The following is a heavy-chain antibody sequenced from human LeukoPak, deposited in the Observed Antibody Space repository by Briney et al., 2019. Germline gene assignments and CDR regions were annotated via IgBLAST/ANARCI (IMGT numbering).Heavy chain of an antibody. CDR2: IYYSGST. J-gene: IGHJ3*02. CDR1: GGSFSGYY. V-gene: IGHV4-59*08. Sequence: SETLSLTCAVYGGSFSGYYWSWIRQPPGKGLEWIGYIYYSGSTNYNPSLKSRVTISVDTSKNQFSLKLSSVTAADTAVYYCARHSITAGTEYAFDIWGQGTMVTVSS. D-gene: IGHD6-13*01. CDR3: ARHSITAGTEYAFDI.